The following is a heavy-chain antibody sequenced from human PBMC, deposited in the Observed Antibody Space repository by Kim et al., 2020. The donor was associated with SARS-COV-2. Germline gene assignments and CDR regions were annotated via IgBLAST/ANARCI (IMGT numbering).Heavy chain of an antibody. J-gene: IGHJ5*02. CDR1: GGSISSSNW. Sequence: SETLSLTCAVSGGSISSSNWWSWVRQPPGKGLEWIGEIYHSGSTNYNPSLKSRVTISVDKSKNQFSLKLSSVTAADTAVYYCARVAMVSIIGFGESQGWFDPWGQGTLVTVSS. D-gene: IGHD3-10*01. V-gene: IGHV4-4*02. CDR2: IYHSGST. CDR3: ARVAMVSIIGFGESQGWFDP.